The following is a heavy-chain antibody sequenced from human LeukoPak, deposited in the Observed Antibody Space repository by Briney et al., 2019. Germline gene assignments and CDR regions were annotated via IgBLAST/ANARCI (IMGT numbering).Heavy chain of an antibody. CDR2: IYYSGST. CDR1: GGSIRSSSYY. J-gene: IGHJ5*02. V-gene: IGHV4-39*01. CDR3: ARPYGPYNWFDP. Sequence: SETLSLTCTVSGGSIRSSSYYWGWIRQPPGKGLEWIGNIYYSGSTYYNPSLKSRLTLSVDTSKNQFSLKLSSVTAADTAVYYCARPYGPYNWFDPWGQGTLVTVSS. D-gene: IGHD3-10*01.